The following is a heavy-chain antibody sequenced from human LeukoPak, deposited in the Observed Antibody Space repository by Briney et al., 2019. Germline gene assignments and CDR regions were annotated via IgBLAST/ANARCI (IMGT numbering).Heavy chain of an antibody. D-gene: IGHD6-13*01. Sequence: GGSLRLSCAASGFTFSSYAMTWVRQAPGKGLEWVSSISGSGGSTYYADSVKGRFTISRDNSKNMLYLQLNSLRGEDTAVYYCAKDLRGVSAAGSSEHGGQGTLVTVS. V-gene: IGHV3-23*01. CDR2: ISGSGGST. J-gene: IGHJ1*01. CDR1: GFTFSSYA. CDR3: AKDLRGVSAAGSSEH.